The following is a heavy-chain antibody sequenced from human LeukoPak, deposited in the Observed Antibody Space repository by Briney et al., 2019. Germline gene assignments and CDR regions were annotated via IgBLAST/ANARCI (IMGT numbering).Heavy chain of an antibody. Sequence: PSETLSLTCTVSGGSISSSSYYWGWIRQPPGKGLEWIGSIYYSGSTYYNPSLKSRVTISVDTSKNQFSLKLSSVTAADTAVYYCARGVTGLRLGELTGDYWGQGTLVTVSS. D-gene: IGHD3-16*01. J-gene: IGHJ4*02. CDR3: ARGVTGLRLGELTGDY. CDR2: IYYSGST. CDR1: GGSISSSSYY. V-gene: IGHV4-39*07.